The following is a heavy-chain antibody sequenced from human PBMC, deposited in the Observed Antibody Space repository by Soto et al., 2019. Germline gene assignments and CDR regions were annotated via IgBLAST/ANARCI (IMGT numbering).Heavy chain of an antibody. V-gene: IGHV3-33*01. CDR3: ARDPDYGDYVGWFDP. CDR1: GFTFSTYG. CDR2: IWYDGSNK. J-gene: IGHJ5*02. D-gene: IGHD4-17*01. Sequence: QVQLVESGGGVVQPGRSLRLSCAASGFTFSTYGMHWVRQAPGKGLEWVAVIWYDGSNKYYADSVKGRFTISRDNSKNTLYLQMNSLRVEDTAVYYCARDPDYGDYVGWFDPWGQGTLVTVSS.